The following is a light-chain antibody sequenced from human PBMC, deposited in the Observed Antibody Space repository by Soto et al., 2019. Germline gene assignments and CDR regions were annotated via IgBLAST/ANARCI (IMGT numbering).Light chain of an antibody. J-gene: IGLJ1*01. CDR1: SSDVGAYNY. CDR2: DVS. Sequence: QSALTQPRSVSGSPGQSVTISCNGTSSDVGAYNYVSWYQHHPGKAPKFMIYDVSKRPSGVPDRFSGSKSGNTASLTISGLQAEDEADYYCCSYAGSYTGVFGTGTKLTVL. V-gene: IGLV2-11*01. CDR3: CSYAGSYTGV.